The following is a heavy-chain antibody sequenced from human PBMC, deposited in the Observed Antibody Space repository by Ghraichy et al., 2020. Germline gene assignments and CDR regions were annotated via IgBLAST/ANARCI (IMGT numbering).Heavy chain of an antibody. CDR3: AVFLHAGVVVAAPYGDYGMDV. CDR1: GGSISSSNW. D-gene: IGHD2-15*01. J-gene: IGHJ6*02. CDR2: IYHSGST. Sequence: SETLSLTCAVSGGSISSSNWWSWVRQPPGKGLEWIGEIYHSGSTNYNPSLKSRVTISVDKSKNQFSLKLSSVTAADTAVYYCAVFLHAGVVVAAPYGDYGMDVWGQGTTVTVSS. V-gene: IGHV4-4*02.